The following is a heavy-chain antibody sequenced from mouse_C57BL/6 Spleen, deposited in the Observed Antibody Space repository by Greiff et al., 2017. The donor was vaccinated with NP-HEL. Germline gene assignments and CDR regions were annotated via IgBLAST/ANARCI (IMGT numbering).Heavy chain of an antibody. CDR3: ASSLMVTTAWFAY. D-gene: IGHD2-2*01. CDR2: IYPGDGDT. J-gene: IGHJ3*01. V-gene: IGHV1-82*01. Sequence: QVQLKQSGPELVKPGASVKISCKASGYAFSSSWMNWVKQRPGKGLEWIGRIYPGDGDTNYNGKFKGKATLNADKSSSTAYMQLSSLTSEYSAVYFCASSLMVTTAWFAYWGQGTLVTVSA. CDR1: GYAFSSSW.